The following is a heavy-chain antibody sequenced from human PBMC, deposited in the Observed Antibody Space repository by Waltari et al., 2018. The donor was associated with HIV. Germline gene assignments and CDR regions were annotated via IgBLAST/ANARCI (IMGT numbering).Heavy chain of an antibody. V-gene: IGHV1-69*02. CDR3: ARGGTQYSSGWYGDWYFDL. J-gene: IGHJ2*01. Sequence: QVQLVQSGAEVKKPGSSVKVSCKASGGTFSSYTISWVGQAPGQGLEWMGRIIPILGIANYAQKFQGRVTITADKSTSTAYMELSSLRSEDTAVYYCARGGTQYSSGWYGDWYFDLWGRGTLVTVSS. D-gene: IGHD6-19*01. CDR1: GGTFSSYT. CDR2: IIPILGIA.